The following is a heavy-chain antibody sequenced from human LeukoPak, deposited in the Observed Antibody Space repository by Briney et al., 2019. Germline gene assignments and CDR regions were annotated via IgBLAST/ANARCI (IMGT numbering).Heavy chain of an antibody. D-gene: IGHD3-3*01. CDR2: ISGSGGST. CDR3: AKDRYAFWSTYSSNPFDY. Sequence: GSLRLSCAASKFTFSSYAMNWVRQASGKGLEWVSGISGSGGSTYYADSVKGRFTISRDNSKNTLYLQMNSLRAEDTAVYYCAKDRYAFWSTYSSNPFDYWGQGTLVTVSS. V-gene: IGHV3-23*01. J-gene: IGHJ4*02. CDR1: KFTFSSYA.